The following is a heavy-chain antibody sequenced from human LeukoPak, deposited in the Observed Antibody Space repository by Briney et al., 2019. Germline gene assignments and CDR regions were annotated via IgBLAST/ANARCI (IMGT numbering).Heavy chain of an antibody. CDR2: ISTYNGNT. D-gene: IGHD5-18*01. Sequence: GASVKVSCKASGYTFTSYGISWVRQAPGQGLEWMGWISTYNGNTNYAQKLQGRVTMTTDTSTSTAYMELRSLRSDDTAVYYCARCDRGPHTAMADYWGQGTLVTVSS. V-gene: IGHV1-18*01. J-gene: IGHJ4*02. CDR3: ARCDRGPHTAMADY. CDR1: GYTFTSYG.